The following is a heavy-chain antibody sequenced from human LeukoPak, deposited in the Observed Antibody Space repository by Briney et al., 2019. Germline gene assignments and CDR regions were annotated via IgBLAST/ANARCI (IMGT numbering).Heavy chain of an antibody. CDR3: AKRGVVIRVILVGFHKEAYYFDS. CDR2: ISDSGGRT. CDR1: GITLSNYG. Sequence: PAGGSLRLSCAVSGITLSNYGMSWVRQAPGKGLEWVAGISDSGGRTNYADSVKGRFTISRDNPKNTLYLQMNSLRAEDTAVYLCAKRGVVIRVILVGFHKEAYYFDSWGQGALVTVSS. D-gene: IGHD3-22*01. J-gene: IGHJ4*02. V-gene: IGHV3-23*01.